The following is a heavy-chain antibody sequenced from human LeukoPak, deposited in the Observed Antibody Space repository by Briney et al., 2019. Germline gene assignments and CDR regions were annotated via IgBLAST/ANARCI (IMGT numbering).Heavy chain of an antibody. CDR3: ARALTPSYCGGDCHEYNWFDP. CDR1: GGSINTYY. Sequence: SETLSLTCTVSGGSINTYYWSWIRQPPGKGLEWIGYIYYSGSTNYNPSLKSRVTISIDTSKIQFSLKLTSVTAADTAVYYCARALTPSYCGGDCHEYNWFDPWGQGTLVTVSS. CDR2: IYYSGST. D-gene: IGHD2-21*02. V-gene: IGHV4-59*01. J-gene: IGHJ5*02.